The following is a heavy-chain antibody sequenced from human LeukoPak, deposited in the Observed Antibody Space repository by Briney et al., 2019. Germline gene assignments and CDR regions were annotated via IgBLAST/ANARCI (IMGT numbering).Heavy chain of an antibody. CDR2: ISGSGGGT. CDR3: ARDLWFGELLGYFDC. D-gene: IGHD3-10*01. V-gene: IGHV3-23*01. J-gene: IGHJ4*02. CDR1: GFTFSSYA. Sequence: GGSLRLSCAASGFTFSSYAMSWVRQAPGKGLEWVSGISGSGGGTYYADSVKGRFTISRDNSKNTLYLQMNGLGAEDTAVYYCARDLWFGELLGYFDCWGQGTLVTVSS.